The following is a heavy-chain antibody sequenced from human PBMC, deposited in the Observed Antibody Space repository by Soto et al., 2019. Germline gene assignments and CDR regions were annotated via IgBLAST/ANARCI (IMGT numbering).Heavy chain of an antibody. CDR3: ARWSGSTVGVVIGGYYFDY. CDR1: GGSFSGYY. D-gene: IGHD3-3*01. CDR2: INHSGST. V-gene: IGHV4-34*01. Sequence: SETLSLTCAVYGGSFSGYYWSWIRQPPGKGLEWIGEINHSGSTNYNPSLKSRVTISVDTSKNQFSLKLSSVTAADTAVYYCARWSGSTVGVVIGGYYFDYWGQGTLVTVSS. J-gene: IGHJ4*02.